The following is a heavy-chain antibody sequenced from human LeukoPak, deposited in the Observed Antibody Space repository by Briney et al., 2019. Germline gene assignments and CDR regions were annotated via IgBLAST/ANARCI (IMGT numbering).Heavy chain of an antibody. V-gene: IGHV3-74*01. CDR3: AKSDYFDP. D-gene: IGHD4/OR15-4a*01. Sequence: GGSLRLSCSGSGFTFSNTWMSWVRQAPGKGPVWVSRIKRDGTTATYADSVKGRFSISRDNAKNTVYLQMNSLRAEDTAVYYCAKSDYFDPWGQGTLVTVSS. J-gene: IGHJ5*02. CDR1: GFTFSNTW. CDR2: IKRDGTTA.